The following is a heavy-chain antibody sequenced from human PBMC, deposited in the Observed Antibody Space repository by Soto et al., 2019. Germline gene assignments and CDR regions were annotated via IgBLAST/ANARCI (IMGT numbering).Heavy chain of an antibody. V-gene: IGHV3-11*01. J-gene: IGHJ6*02. CDR2: ISSSGSTI. CDR1: GFTFSYYY. Sequence: GGSLRLSCAASGFTFSYYYMSWIRQAPGKGLEWVSYISSSGSTIYYADSVKGRFTISRDNAKNSLYLQMNSLRAEDTAVYYCARETRIAAAGDFYGMDVWGQGTTVTVSS. D-gene: IGHD6-13*01. CDR3: ARETRIAAAGDFYGMDV.